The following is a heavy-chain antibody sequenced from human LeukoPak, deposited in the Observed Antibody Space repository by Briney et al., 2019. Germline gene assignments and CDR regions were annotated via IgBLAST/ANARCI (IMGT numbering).Heavy chain of an antibody. Sequence: SETLSLTCTVSGGPIRRYHWSWMRQPPGKGLEGIGNIYYSESTNYNPSLKRRVTISVDTSKNQFSLKLSSVTAADTAVYYCARDKKDYYDSSGYYYFAFDIWGQGTMVNVSS. CDR2: IYYSEST. V-gene: IGHV4-59*01. J-gene: IGHJ3*02. D-gene: IGHD3-22*01. CDR3: ARDKKDYYDSSGYYYFAFDI. CDR1: GGPIRRYH.